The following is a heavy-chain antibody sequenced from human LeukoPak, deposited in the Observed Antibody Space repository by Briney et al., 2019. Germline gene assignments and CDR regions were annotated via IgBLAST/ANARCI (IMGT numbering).Heavy chain of an antibody. CDR1: GGSISSSNW. J-gene: IGHJ5*02. D-gene: IGHD4-17*01. Sequence: TSGTLSLTCAVSGGSISSSNWWSWVRQPPGKGLEWIGEIYHSGSTNYNPSLKSRVTISVDTSKNQFPLKLSSVSAADTAVYYCAREAYADYVFSAWFDPWGQGTLVTVSS. CDR2: IYHSGST. CDR3: AREAYADYVFSAWFDP. V-gene: IGHV4-4*02.